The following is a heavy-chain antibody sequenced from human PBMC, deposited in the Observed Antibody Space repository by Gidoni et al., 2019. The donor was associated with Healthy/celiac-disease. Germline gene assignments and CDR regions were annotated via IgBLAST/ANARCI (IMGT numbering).Heavy chain of an antibody. CDR3: ARHGTYSSSWSDYYYYGMDV. CDR2: IYYSGST. D-gene: IGHD6-13*01. CDR1: GGSISTSGYY. J-gene: IGHJ6*02. V-gene: IGHV4-39*01. Sequence: QLQLQESGPGLVKPSATLSLTCTVAGGSISTSGYYWGWIRQPPGKGLEWIGRIYYSGSTSYLPSLKSRVTISVDTSKTPFSLKLSSVTAADTAVYYCARHGTYSSSWSDYYYYGMDVWGQGTTVTVSS.